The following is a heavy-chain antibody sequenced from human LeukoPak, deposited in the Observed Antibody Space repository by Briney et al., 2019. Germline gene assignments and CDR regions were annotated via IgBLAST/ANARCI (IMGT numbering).Heavy chain of an antibody. J-gene: IGHJ5*02. V-gene: IGHV3-21*01. Sequence: GGSLRLSCAASGFTFSSYSMNWVRQAPGKGLEWVSSISSSSSYIYYADSVKGRFTISRDNAKNSLYLQMNSLRAEDTAVYYCARAPSDGIVVNWFDPWDQGTLVTVSS. CDR3: ARAPSDGIVVNWFDP. CDR2: ISSSSSYI. D-gene: IGHD3-22*01. CDR1: GFTFSSYS.